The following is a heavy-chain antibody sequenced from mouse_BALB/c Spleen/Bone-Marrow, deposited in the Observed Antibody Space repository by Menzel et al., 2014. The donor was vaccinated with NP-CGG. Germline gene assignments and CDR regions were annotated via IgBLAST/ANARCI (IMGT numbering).Heavy chain of an antibody. CDR2: ISSGGGST. J-gene: IGHJ4*01. CDR3: ARHEDGYYDAMDY. Sequence: EVKLVESGGGLVKPGGSLKLSCAASGFAFSSYDMSWVRQTPEKRLEWVAYISSGGGSTYYPDTVKGRFTISRDNAKNTLYLQISSLKSEDTAMYYCARHEDGYYDAMDYWGQGTSVTVSS. V-gene: IGHV5-12-1*01. CDR1: GFAFSSYD. D-gene: IGHD2-3*01.